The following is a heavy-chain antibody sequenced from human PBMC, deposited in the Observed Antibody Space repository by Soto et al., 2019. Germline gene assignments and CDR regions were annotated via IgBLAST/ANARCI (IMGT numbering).Heavy chain of an antibody. CDR3: ARDRRVVVPAAILDYYYYGMDV. D-gene: IGHD2-2*02. CDR2: IYYSGST. Sequence: PSETLSPTCTVSGGAISSAGYSWSWIRQHPGKGLEWIGYIYYSGSTYYNPSLKSRVTISVDTSKNQFSLKLSSVTAADTAVYYCARDRRVVVPAAILDYYYYGMDVWGQGTMVTVSS. CDR1: GGAISSAGYS. V-gene: IGHV4-31*03. J-gene: IGHJ6*02.